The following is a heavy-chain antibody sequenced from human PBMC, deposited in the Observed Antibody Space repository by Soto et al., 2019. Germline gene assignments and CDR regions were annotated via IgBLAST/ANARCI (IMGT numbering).Heavy chain of an antibody. J-gene: IGHJ4*02. Sequence: QVQLVQSGAEVKKPGSSVKVCWKASGVTFSSYTIRWVRQAPGQGVEWMGRMIPILGIANNAQKFQGRVTMTADKSTSTAYMERSSLRAEDTAVYYCARVLCGGFDYWGQGSLVTVAS. CDR3: ARVLCGGFDY. CDR2: MIPILGIA. V-gene: IGHV1-69*02. CDR1: GVTFSSYT. D-gene: IGHD3-16*01.